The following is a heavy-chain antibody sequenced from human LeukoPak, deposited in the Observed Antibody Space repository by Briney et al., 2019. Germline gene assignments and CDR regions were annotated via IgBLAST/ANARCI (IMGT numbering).Heavy chain of an antibody. CDR2: IKQDGSEK. J-gene: IGHJ4*02. D-gene: IGHD5-18*01. V-gene: IGHV3-7*01. Sequence: GGSLRLSCAASGFTFSSYWMSWVRQAPGKGLEWVANIKQDGSEKYYVDSVKGRFTISRDNAKNSLYLQMNSLRAEDTAVYYCAREVLRRMQLWQEDCFDYWGQGTLVTVSS. CDR1: GFTFSSYW. CDR3: AREVLRRMQLWQEDCFDY.